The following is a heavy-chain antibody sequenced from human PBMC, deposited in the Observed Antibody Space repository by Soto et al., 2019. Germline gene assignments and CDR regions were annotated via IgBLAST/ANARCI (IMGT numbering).Heavy chain of an antibody. D-gene: IGHD6-13*01. CDR2: INHSGST. Sequence: QVQLQQWGAGLLKPSETLSLTCAVYGGSFSGYYWSWIRQPPGKGLEWIGEINHSGSTNYNPSLKSRVTISVDTSKNQFSLMLSSVTAADTAVYYCARPGSWYFQYFQHWGQGTLVTVSS. V-gene: IGHV4-34*01. CDR1: GGSFSGYY. CDR3: ARPGSWYFQYFQH. J-gene: IGHJ1*01.